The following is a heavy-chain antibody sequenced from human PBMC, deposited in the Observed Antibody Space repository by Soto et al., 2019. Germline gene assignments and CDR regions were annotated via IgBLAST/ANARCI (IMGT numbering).Heavy chain of an antibody. CDR2: ISYDGSNK. V-gene: IGHV3-30*18. J-gene: IGHJ6*01. CDR3: AKDRVPRYYYYGMDV. CDR1: GFTFSSYG. Sequence: QVQLVESGGGVVQPGRSLRLSCAASGFTFSSYGMHWVRQAPGKGLEWVAVISYDGSNKYYADSVKGRFTISRDNSKNTLYLQMNSLRAEDTAVYYCAKDRVPRYYYYGMDVW. D-gene: IGHD2-2*01.